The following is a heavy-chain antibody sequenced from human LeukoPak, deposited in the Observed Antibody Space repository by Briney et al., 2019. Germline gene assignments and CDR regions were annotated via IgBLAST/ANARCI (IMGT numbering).Heavy chain of an antibody. CDR2: MNPNSGNT. J-gene: IGHJ6*03. CDR1: GYTFTSYD. CDR3: AREAANCSSTSCYANYYYYMDV. Sequence: ASVKVSCKASGYTFTSYDINRVRQATGQGLEWMGWMNPNSGNTGYAQKFQGRVTMTRNTSISTAYMELSSLRSEDTAVYYCAREAANCSSTSCYANYYYYMDVWGKGTTVTVSS. D-gene: IGHD2-2*01. V-gene: IGHV1-8*01.